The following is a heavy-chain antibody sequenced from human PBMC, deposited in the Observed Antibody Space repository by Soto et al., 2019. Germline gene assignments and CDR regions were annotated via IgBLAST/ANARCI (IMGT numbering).Heavy chain of an antibody. CDR1: GFSFSIYG. Sequence: GGSLRLSCAASGFSFSIYGMYWVRQAPGKGLEWVAAISYDGSNKYYVDSVRGRFTISRDNSKNTVYLQMNSLRAEDTAVYYCSTPDSGSPPKSFDYWGQGTLVTVSS. CDR2: ISYDGSNK. V-gene: IGHV3-30*03. D-gene: IGHD1-26*01. J-gene: IGHJ4*01. CDR3: STPDSGSPPKSFDY.